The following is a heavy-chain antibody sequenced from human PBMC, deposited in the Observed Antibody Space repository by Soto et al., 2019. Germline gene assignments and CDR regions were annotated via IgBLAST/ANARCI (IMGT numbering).Heavy chain of an antibody. J-gene: IGHJ4*02. CDR1: GGTFSTYA. V-gene: IGHV1-69*12. CDR3: ARGGLETYKYETNGYPFNFDY. CDR2: IIPIFDTP. Sequence: QVQLVQSGPEVKKPGSSVRVSCKASGGTFSTYAISWVRQAPGQGLEWMGGIIPIFDTPDYAQKFQGRITITADDSTSTAYMELSSLRSGDTAVYYCARGGLETYKYETNGYPFNFDYWGQGTLVTVSS. D-gene: IGHD3-22*01.